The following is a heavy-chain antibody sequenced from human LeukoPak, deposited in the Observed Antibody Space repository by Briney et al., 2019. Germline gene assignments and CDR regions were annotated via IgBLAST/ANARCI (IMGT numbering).Heavy chain of an antibody. CDR2: MSGSGDGT. CDR1: GFAFSNFA. CDR3: AKMMGQRLYDYCMDV. J-gene: IGHJ6*03. D-gene: IGHD3-16*01. V-gene: IGHV3-23*01. Sequence: GSLRLSRAASGFAFSNFAMSWVRQAPGKGLEWVSAMSGSGDGTYYADSVKGRFTISRDNSKNTLYLQMNSLRAEDTAVYYCAKMMGQRLYDYCMDVWGKGTTVTVSS.